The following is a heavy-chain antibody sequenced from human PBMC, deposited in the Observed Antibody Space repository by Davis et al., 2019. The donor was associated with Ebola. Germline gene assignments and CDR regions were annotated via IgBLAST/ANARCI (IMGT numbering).Heavy chain of an antibody. J-gene: IGHJ5*02. CDR1: GFTFSSYA. CDR2: ISYDGSNK. D-gene: IGHD2-15*01. CDR3: ASGLAATYNWFDP. V-gene: IGHV3-30-3*01. Sequence: GESLKISCAASGFTFSSYAMHWVRQAPGKGLEWVAVISYDGSNKYYADSVKGRFTISRDNSKNTLYLQMNSLRAEDTAVYYCASGLAATYNWFDPWGQGTLVTVSS.